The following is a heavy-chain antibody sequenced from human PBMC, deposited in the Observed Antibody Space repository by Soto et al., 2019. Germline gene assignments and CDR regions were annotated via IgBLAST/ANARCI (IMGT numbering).Heavy chain of an antibody. CDR1: GGSISSGGYY. V-gene: IGHV4-31*03. CDR2: IYYSGST. Sequence: QVQLQESGPGLVKPSQTLSLTCTVSGGSISSGGYYWSWIRQHPGKCLEWIGYIYYSGSTYYNPSLKSRVTISVDTSKNQFSLKLSSVTAADTAVYYCARDARITGTREGAFDIWGQGTMVTVSS. D-gene: IGHD1-20*01. J-gene: IGHJ3*02. CDR3: ARDARITGTREGAFDI.